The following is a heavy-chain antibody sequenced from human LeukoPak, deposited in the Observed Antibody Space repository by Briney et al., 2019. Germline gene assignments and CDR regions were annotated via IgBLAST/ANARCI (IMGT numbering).Heavy chain of an antibody. CDR2: ISGSGGST. V-gene: IGHV3-23*01. CDR1: GFTFSSNA. CDR3: ARGGYSSSWYDY. Sequence: GGSLRLSCAASGFTFSSNAMSWVRQAPGKGLEWVSAISGSGGSTYYADSVKGRFTISRDNSKNTLYLQMNSLRAEDTAVYYCARGGYSSSWYDYWGQGTLVTVSS. J-gene: IGHJ4*02. D-gene: IGHD6-13*01.